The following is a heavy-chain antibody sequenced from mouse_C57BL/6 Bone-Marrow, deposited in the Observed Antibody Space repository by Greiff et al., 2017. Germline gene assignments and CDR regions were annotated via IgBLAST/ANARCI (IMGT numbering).Heavy chain of an antibody. J-gene: IGHJ4*01. CDR2: ISGGGGNT. CDR1: GFTFSSYT. CDR3: ARRGYDPSYAMDY. V-gene: IGHV5-9*01. Sequence: EVMLVASGGGLVKPGGSLKLSCAASGFTFSSYTMSWVRQTPEKRLEWVATISGGGGNTYYPDSVKGRFTISRDNAKNTLYLQMSSLRSEDTALYYCARRGYDPSYAMDYWGQGTSVTVSS. D-gene: IGHD2-3*01.